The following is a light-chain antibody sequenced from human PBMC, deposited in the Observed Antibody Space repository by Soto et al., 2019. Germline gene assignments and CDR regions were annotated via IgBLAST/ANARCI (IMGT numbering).Light chain of an antibody. Sequence: EIVLTQSPGTLSLSPGERATLSCRASQSVSSSYLAWYQQKPGQAPRLLIYGASSRATGIPDRFSGSGAGTDFSLLISRLEPEDFAVYYCHQYGSSPRTFGQGTKVDIK. J-gene: IGKJ1*01. CDR3: HQYGSSPRT. CDR1: QSVSSSY. CDR2: GAS. V-gene: IGKV3-20*01.